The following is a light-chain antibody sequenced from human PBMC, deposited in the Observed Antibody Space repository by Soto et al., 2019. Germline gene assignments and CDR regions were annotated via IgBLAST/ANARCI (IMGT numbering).Light chain of an antibody. J-gene: IGKJ4*01. CDR1: QSVGGD. V-gene: IGKV3-15*01. Sequence: ERVMTQSPATLSVSPGERATLSCRASQSVGGDLAWYQQKPGQAPRLLIYGASSRAPGIPARFSGSGSGTEYTLTISSLQSEDSAVYYCQQYENWPQLTFGGGTKVEIK. CDR3: QQYENWPQLT. CDR2: GAS.